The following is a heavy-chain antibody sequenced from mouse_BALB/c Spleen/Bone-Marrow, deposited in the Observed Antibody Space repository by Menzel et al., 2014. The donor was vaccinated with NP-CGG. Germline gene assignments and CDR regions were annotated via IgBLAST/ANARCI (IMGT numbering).Heavy chain of an antibody. CDR3: ASCGNYEAWFAY. V-gene: IGHV1S135*01. CDR1: GYAFTSYN. J-gene: IGHJ3*01. D-gene: IGHD2-1*01. CDR2: IDPYNGDT. Sequence: LKECGPELVKPGASVKVSCKASGYAFTSYNIYWVKQSHGKSLEWIGYIDPYNGDTNYNQKFKVKATLTVDKSSSTAYMHLNSLTSEDSAVYYCASCGNYEAWFAYWGQGTLVTVSA.